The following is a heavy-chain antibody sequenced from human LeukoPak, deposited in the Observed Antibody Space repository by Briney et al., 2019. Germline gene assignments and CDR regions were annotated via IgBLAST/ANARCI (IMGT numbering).Heavy chain of an antibody. V-gene: IGHV1-2*02. CDR3: ARTGDPAYDAFDI. J-gene: IGHJ3*02. Sequence: ASVKASCKASGYIFIDHYMHWVRQAPGQGLEWMGWINPESGATNYAQKFQGGVTMTRDTSISTAYMELSGLRSDDTAVYYCARTGDPAYDAFDIWGQGTLVTVSS. CDR2: INPESGAT. D-gene: IGHD7-27*01. CDR1: GYIFIDHY.